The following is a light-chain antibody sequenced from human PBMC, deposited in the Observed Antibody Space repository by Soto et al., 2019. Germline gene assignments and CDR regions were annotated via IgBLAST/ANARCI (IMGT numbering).Light chain of an antibody. J-gene: IGLJ3*02. CDR2: DVS. V-gene: IGLV2-11*01. CDR3: CSYAGTYTWV. Sequence: QSALTQPASVSGSPGQSITISCTGTSSDVGSYHYVSWYQQHPGRAPKVMIYDVSKRPSGVPNRFSGSKSGNTASLTISGLQTEDEADYYCCSYAGTYTWVFGGGTKLTVL. CDR1: SSDVGSYHY.